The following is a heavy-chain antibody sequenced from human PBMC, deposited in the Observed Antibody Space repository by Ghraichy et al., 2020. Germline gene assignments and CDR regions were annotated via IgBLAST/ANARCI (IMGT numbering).Heavy chain of an antibody. V-gene: IGHV4-31*03. J-gene: IGHJ3*02. CDR2: ISYSGST. Sequence: SETLSLTCTVSGGSLISGTHYWSWIRQHPGKGLEWIGYISYSGSTHDNPSLMGRVTISVETSKNQFSLNLSSVTAADTAVYYCARTSFVRAFDIWGQGTLVTVSS. D-gene: IGHD2/OR15-2a*01. CDR3: ARTSFVRAFDI. CDR1: GGSLISGTHY.